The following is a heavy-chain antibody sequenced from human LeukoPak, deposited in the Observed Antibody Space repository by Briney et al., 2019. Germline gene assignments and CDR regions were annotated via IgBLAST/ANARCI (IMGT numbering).Heavy chain of an antibody. D-gene: IGHD3-10*01. CDR1: GFTFSSYG. Sequence: QSGGSLRLSCAASGFTFSSYGMHWVRQAPGKGLEWEAFIRYDGSNKYYADSVKGRFSISRDNSKNTLYLQMNSLRAEDTAVYYCAKDVFGSGVMDYWGQGTLVTVSS. J-gene: IGHJ4*02. CDR2: IRYDGSNK. CDR3: AKDVFGSGVMDY. V-gene: IGHV3-30*02.